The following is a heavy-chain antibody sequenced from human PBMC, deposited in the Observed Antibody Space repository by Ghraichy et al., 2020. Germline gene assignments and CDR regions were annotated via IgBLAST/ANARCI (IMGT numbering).Heavy chain of an antibody. CDR2: ISGSGGST. J-gene: IGHJ4*02. V-gene: IGHV3-23*01. CDR3: AKWVLFDSRAGSNFDY. Sequence: GGSLRLSCAASGFTFSSYAMSWVRQAPGKGLEWVSAISGSGGSTYYADSVKGRFTISRDNSKNTLYLQMNSLRAEDTAVYYCAKWVLFDSRAGSNFDYWGQGTLVTVSS. CDR1: GFTFSSYA. D-gene: IGHD3-9*01.